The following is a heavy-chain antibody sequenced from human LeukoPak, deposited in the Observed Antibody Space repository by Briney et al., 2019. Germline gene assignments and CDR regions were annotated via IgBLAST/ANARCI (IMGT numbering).Heavy chain of an antibody. J-gene: IGHJ3*02. D-gene: IGHD3-22*01. V-gene: IGHV5-51*01. CDR3: ARQAYGSHFDAFDI. CDR2: IYPDDSET. CDR1: GYRFTTDY. Sequence: GESLKISCKASGYRFTTDYIGWVRQMPGKGLEWMGIIYPDDSETNYSPSFQGQVSMSVDKSITTAYLQWSSLKASDTAIYYCARQAYGSHFDAFDIWGQGTMVAVSS.